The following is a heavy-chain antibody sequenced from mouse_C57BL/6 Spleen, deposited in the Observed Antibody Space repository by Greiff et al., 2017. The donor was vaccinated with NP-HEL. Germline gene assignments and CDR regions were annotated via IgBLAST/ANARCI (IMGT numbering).Heavy chain of an antibody. J-gene: IGHJ2*01. CDR2: IWSGGST. CDR1: GFSLTSYG. V-gene: IGHV2-2*01. D-gene: IGHD2-4*01. Sequence: VQLQESGPGLVQPSQSLSITCTVSGFSLTSYGVHWVRQSPGKGLEWLGVIWSGGSTDYNAAFISRLSISKDNSKSQVFFKMNSLQADDTAIYYCARSNYDYDSLYFDYWGQGTTLTVSS. CDR3: ARSNYDYDSLYFDY.